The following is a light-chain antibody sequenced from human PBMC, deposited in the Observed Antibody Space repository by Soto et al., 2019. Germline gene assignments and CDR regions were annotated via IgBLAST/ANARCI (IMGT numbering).Light chain of an antibody. V-gene: IGKV3-15*01. CDR3: QQYDNWPLT. CDR1: QSVSTN. Sequence: VMTQSPATLSVSPGERAALSCRASQSVSTNLAWYQQKPGQAPRFLIYGASTRATGIPARFSGSGSGTEFTLTISSLQSEDFAVYYCQQYDNWPLTFGGGTKVDIK. CDR2: GAS. J-gene: IGKJ4*01.